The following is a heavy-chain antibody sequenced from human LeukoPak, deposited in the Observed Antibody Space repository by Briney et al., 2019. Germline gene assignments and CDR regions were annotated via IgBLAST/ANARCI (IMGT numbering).Heavy chain of an antibody. J-gene: IGHJ4*02. CDR3: ARSRSSGWSGSLFFDY. V-gene: IGHV3-21*01. D-gene: IGHD6-19*01. CDR1: GFTFSSYA. CDR2: ISSSSSYI. Sequence: PGGSLRLSCAASGFTFSSYAMSWVRQAPGKGLEWVSSISSSSSYIYYADSVKGRFTISRDNAKNSLYLQMNSLRAEDTAVYYCARSRSSGWSGSLFFDYWGQGTLVTVSS.